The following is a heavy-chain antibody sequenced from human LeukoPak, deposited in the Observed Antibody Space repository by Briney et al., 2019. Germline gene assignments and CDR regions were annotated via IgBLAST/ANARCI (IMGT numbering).Heavy chain of an antibody. CDR3: ARLGLRFGTIRYYYMDV. Sequence: PSETLSLTCAVYGGSFSGYYWSWIRQPPGKGLEWIGEINHSGSTNYNPSLKSRVTISVDTSKNQFSLKLSSVTAADTAVYYCARLGLRFGTIRYYYMDVWGKGTTVTISS. CDR1: GGSFSGYY. D-gene: IGHD3-10*01. J-gene: IGHJ6*03. CDR2: INHSGST. V-gene: IGHV4-34*01.